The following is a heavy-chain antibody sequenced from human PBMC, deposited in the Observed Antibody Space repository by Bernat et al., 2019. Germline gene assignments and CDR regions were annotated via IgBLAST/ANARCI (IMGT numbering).Heavy chain of an antibody. CDR1: GFTFSDYS. V-gene: IGHV3-11*01. CDR2: ISSSGSTI. CDR3: AGDGRTTRVSFFDD. J-gene: IGHJ4*02. Sequence: QVQLVESGGGLVKPGGSLRLSCAASGFTFSDYSMRWIRQAPGKGLEWVSYISSSGSTIYYADSVKGRFTISRDNAKNSLYLQMNSLRAEDTAVYYCAGDGRTTRVSFFDDWGQGTMVTVSS. D-gene: IGHD5/OR15-5a*01.